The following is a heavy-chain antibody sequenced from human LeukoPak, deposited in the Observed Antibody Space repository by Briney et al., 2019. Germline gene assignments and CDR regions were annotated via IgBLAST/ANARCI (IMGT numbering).Heavy chain of an antibody. CDR2: IYSRGST. CDR3: ARDKGSGSYYHY. CDR1: GFTFSDYY. V-gene: IGHV3-53*01. J-gene: IGHJ4*02. D-gene: IGHD3-10*01. Sequence: GGSLRLSCAASGFTFSDYYMSWVRQAAGKGLEWVSVIYSRGSTYYADSVKGRFTISRDNSKNTLYLQMNSLRAEDTAVYYCARDKGSGSYYHYWGQGTLVTVSS.